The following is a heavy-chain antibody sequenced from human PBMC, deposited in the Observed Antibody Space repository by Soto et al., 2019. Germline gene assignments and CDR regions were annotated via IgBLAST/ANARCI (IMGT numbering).Heavy chain of an antibody. D-gene: IGHD3-9*01. CDR2: ISGSGGST. J-gene: IGHJ4*02. Sequence: EVQLLESGGGLVQPGGSLRLSCAASGFTFSSYAMSWVRQAPGKGLEWVSAISGSGGSTYYADSVKGRFTISRDNSKITLYLQMNSLRAEDTAVYYCAKVTYYDILTGYSADYWGQGTLVTVSS. CDR3: AKVTYYDILTGYSADY. CDR1: GFTFSSYA. V-gene: IGHV3-23*01.